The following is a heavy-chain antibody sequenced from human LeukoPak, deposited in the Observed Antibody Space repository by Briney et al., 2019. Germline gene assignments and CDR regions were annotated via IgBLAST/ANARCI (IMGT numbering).Heavy chain of an antibody. D-gene: IGHD5-18*01. J-gene: IGHJ4*02. V-gene: IGHV4-59*01. CDR1: GGSISSYY. Sequence: SETLSLTCTVSGGSISSYYWSWIRQPPGKGLEWIGYIYYSGSTNYNPSLKSRVTISVDTSKNQFSLKLSSATAADTAVYYCARIIRGYSYGAFDYWGQGTLVTVSS. CDR2: IYYSGST. CDR3: ARIIRGYSYGAFDY.